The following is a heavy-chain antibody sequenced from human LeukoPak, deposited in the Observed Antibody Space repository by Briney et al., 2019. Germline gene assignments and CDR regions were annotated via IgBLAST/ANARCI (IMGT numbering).Heavy chain of an antibody. V-gene: IGHV1-69*05. CDR2: IMPLFNTA. CDR1: GGTFSSYS. Sequence: SVTVSCTASGGTFSSYSITWVRQAPGQGLEWMGGIMPLFNTANYAQQFQGRVTITTDESTSTAYMELSSLRFEDTAMYYCARVDRYHYYLDVWGKGTTVTVSS. CDR3: ARVDRYHYYLDV. J-gene: IGHJ6*03.